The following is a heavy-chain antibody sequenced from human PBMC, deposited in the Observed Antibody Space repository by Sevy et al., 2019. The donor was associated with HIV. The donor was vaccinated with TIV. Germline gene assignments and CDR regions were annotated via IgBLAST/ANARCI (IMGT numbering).Heavy chain of an antibody. Sequence: GGSLRLPCAASGFTFSTYTMSWVRQAPGKGLEWVSAISGSAGSTYYADLVQGRFTISRDKSKNTLYLQMNSLRAEDTAVYYCAKDQAHIVVVTALKSWGQGTLVTVSS. CDR3: AKDQAHIVVVTALKS. J-gene: IGHJ4*02. CDR1: GFTFSTYT. V-gene: IGHV3-23*01. D-gene: IGHD2-21*02. CDR2: ISGSAGST.